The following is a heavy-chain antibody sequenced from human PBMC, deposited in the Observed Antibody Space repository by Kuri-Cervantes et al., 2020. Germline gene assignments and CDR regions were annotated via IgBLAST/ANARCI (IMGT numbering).Heavy chain of an antibody. Sequence: GESLKISCAASGFTFSSYAMSWVRQSPGKGLEWVSAISGSGGSTYYADSVKGRFTISRDNSKNTLYLQMNSLRAEDTAVYYCATLGGLRMTTVTTGFDYWGQGTLVTVSS. D-gene: IGHD4-17*01. J-gene: IGHJ4*02. V-gene: IGHV3-23*01. CDR3: ATLGGLRMTTVTTGFDY. CDR2: ISGSGGST. CDR1: GFTFSSYA.